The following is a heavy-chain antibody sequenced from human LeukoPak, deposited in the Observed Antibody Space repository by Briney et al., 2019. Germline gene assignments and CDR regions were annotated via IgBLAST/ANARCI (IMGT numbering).Heavy chain of an antibody. V-gene: IGHV3-48*04. D-gene: IGHD3-22*01. J-gene: IGHJ4*02. CDR2: IGISSGNT. Sequence: GGSLRLSCAASGFIFSDYSMNWVRQAPGKGLEWISYIGISSGNTKYADSVKGRFTISGDSAKNSLYLQMNSLRVEDTAVYYCARDYNYALDNWGQGTLVTVSS. CDR1: GFIFSDYS. CDR3: ARDYNYALDN.